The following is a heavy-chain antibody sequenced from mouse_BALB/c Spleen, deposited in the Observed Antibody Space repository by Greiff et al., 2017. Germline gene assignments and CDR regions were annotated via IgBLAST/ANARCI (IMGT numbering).Heavy chain of an antibody. Sequence: EVQLVESGGGLVKPGGSLKLSCAASGFTFCSYAMSWVRQSPEKRLEWVAEISSGGSYTYYPDTVTGRFTISRDNAKNTLYLEMSSLRSEDTAMYYCAREEDYYGSSRAMDYWGQGTSVTVSS. J-gene: IGHJ4*01. CDR3: AREEDYYGSSRAMDY. V-gene: IGHV5-9-4*01. CDR2: ISSGGSYT. CDR1: GFTFCSYA. D-gene: IGHD1-1*01.